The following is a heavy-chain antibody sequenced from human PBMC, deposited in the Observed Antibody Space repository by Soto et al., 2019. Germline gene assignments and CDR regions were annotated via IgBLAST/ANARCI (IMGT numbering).Heavy chain of an antibody. J-gene: IGHJ6*03. CDR3: ARDYASVRGVSDYYYMDV. D-gene: IGHD3-10*01. V-gene: IGHV3-7*01. CDR1: GFTFSSYW. Sequence: GGSLRLSCAASGFTFSSYWMSWVRQAPGKGLEWVANIKQDGSEKYYVDSVKGRFTISSDNAKNSLYLQMNSLRAEDTAVYYCARDYASVRGVSDYYYMDVWGKGTTVTVSS. CDR2: IKQDGSEK.